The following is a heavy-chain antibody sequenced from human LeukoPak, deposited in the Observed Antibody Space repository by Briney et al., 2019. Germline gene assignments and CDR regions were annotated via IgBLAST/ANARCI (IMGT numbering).Heavy chain of an antibody. V-gene: IGHV1-46*01. Sequence: GASVKLSCKASGYIFTSYSMHWVRRAPGQGLEWIGIINPSGGTTNYAETFQGRVTMTRDTATNTVYMELSSLRSEDTAVYYCARDLSHRYYHRTGYAFDYWSQGTLVTVYS. CDR3: ARDLSHRYYHRTGYAFDY. CDR1: GYIFTSYS. CDR2: INPSGGTT. D-gene: IGHD3-22*01. J-gene: IGHJ4*02.